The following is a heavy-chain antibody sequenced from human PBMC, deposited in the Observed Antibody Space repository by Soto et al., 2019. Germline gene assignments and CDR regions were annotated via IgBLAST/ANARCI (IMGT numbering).Heavy chain of an antibody. CDR1: GFTFISYI. V-gene: IGHV3-23*01. Sequence: GGSLRHSCAVSGFTFISYILRWVRQAPGKGLGLFSIISGSGCTTYYADSVKGGFNISRDNSKDTVYLQMKTLRPDDTAVYYCGKGLLIILRKTRRNLMEVWAQGIPVTFSS. CDR2: ISGSGCTT. CDR3: GKGLLIILRKTRRNLMEV. D-gene: IGHD2-15*01. J-gene: IGHJ6*02.